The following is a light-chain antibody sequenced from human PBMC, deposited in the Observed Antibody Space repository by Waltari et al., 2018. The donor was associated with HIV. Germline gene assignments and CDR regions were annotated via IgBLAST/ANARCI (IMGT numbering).Light chain of an antibody. V-gene: IGKV1-5*01. CDR1: QNIHRW. CDR3: QQYHAYPVT. Sequence: DIQMTQSTATLSASVGDRVTISCRASQNIHRWLAWYQQRPGKPPKFLIYQASSLESGVPSRFRGSGSGTLYTLTINSLQPADFATYYCQQYHAYPVTFGGGTKVENK. CDR2: QAS. J-gene: IGKJ4*01.